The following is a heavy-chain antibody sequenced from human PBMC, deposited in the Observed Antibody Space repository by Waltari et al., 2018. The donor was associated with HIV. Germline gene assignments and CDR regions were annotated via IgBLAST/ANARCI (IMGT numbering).Heavy chain of an antibody. V-gene: IGHV3-33*01. J-gene: IGHJ6*02. CDR3: ARDVQGYCAGERCFYGMDV. Sequence: QVQLVESVGGGVPHGRSLILPCPASGFPVRKCGSQWVRQVPGKGLECVAVVWQDGSNKYYGDSVKGRFTISIDNSKNTLELQMNSLRVEDTAVYYCARDVQGYCAGERCFYGMDVWGQGTTVTVSS. CDR1: GFPVRKCG. D-gene: IGHD2-8*02. CDR2: VWQDGSNK.